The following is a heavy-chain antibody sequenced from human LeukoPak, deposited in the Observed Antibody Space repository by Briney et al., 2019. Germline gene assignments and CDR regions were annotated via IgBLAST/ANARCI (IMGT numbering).Heavy chain of an antibody. D-gene: IGHD6-13*01. CDR1: GFSFSYFG. CDR3: AKEPATYSSSWYWVY. J-gene: IGHJ4*02. V-gene: IGHV3-30*02. Sequence: PGGSLRLSCAGSGFSFSYFGMHWVRQAPGKGLEWVAFIRHDGSNKNYAGYVKGRFTISRDNSKNTLYLQMNSLRPEDTAVYYCAKEPATYSSSWYWVYWGQGALVSVSS. CDR2: IRHDGSNK.